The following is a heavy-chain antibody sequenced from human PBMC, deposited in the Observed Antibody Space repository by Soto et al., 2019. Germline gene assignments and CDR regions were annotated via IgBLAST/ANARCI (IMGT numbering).Heavy chain of an antibody. D-gene: IGHD1-26*01. CDR3: ARDGREASGMDV. CDR1: GGSISSHY. J-gene: IGHJ6*02. CDR2: IYYRGST. Sequence: LSLTCTVSGGSISSHYWSWVRQAPGKGLEWIGHIYYRGSTNYNPSLRSRSTISVDTSKNQFSLKLNSVTTADAAVYYCARDGREASGMDVWGQGTKVTVSS. V-gene: IGHV4-59*11.